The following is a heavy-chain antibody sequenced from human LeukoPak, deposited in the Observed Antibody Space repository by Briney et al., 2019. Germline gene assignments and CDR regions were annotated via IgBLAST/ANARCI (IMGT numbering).Heavy chain of an antibody. Sequence: PSETLSLTCAVYGGSFSGYYWSWIRQPPGKGLEWIGEINHSGSTNYNPSLKSRVTISVDTSKNQFSLKLSSVTAADTAVYYCAVAVAPLDLFDYWGQGTLVTVSS. CDR2: INHSGST. CDR1: GGSFSGYY. J-gene: IGHJ4*02. CDR3: AVAVAPLDLFDY. V-gene: IGHV4-34*01. D-gene: IGHD6-19*01.